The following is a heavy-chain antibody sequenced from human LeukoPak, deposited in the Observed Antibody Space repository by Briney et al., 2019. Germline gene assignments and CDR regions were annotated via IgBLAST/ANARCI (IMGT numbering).Heavy chain of an antibody. CDR2: ISWNSGTI. D-gene: IGHD3-10*01. J-gene: IGHJ3*02. V-gene: IGHV3-9*01. Sequence: GGSLRLSCAASGFTFDDYAMHWVRQAPGKGLGWVSGISWNSGTIGYADSVKGRFTISRDNAKNSLYLQMSSLRVEDTALYYCAKDSYGGSGSYYLYSFDMWGQGTMVTVSS. CDR3: AKDSYGGSGSYYLYSFDM. CDR1: GFTFDDYA.